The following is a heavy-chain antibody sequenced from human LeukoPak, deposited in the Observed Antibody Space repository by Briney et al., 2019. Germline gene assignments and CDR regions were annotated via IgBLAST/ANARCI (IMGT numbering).Heavy chain of an antibody. V-gene: IGHV1-46*01. CDR2: INPSGGST. Sequence: ASVKVSCKASGYTFTSYYMHWVRQAPGQGLEWMGIINPSGGSTSYAQKFQGRVTMTRDTSTSTAYMELSSLRSEDTAVYYCARYCSGGSCYFYGPDYWGQGTLVTVSS. CDR1: GYTFTSYY. D-gene: IGHD2-15*01. J-gene: IGHJ4*02. CDR3: ARYCSGGSCYFYGPDY.